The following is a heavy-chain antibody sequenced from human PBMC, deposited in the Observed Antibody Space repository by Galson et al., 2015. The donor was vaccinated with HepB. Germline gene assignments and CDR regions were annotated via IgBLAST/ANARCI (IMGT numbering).Heavy chain of an antibody. Sequence: SLRLSCAASRFTFSNYWMHWVRQAPGKGLVWVSRISSGGGTTAYADSVKGRFTISRDNAKNTLYLQMNSLRVEDTAVYYCVGDGTPATAYGHFDYWGQGTLVTVSS. D-gene: IGHD1-1*01. V-gene: IGHV3-74*01. CDR1: RFTFSNYW. J-gene: IGHJ4*02. CDR3: VGDGTPATAYGHFDY. CDR2: ISSGGGTT.